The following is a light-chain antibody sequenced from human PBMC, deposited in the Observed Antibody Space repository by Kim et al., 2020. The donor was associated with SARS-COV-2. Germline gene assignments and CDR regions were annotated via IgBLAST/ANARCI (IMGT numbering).Light chain of an antibody. J-gene: IGLJ2*01. Sequence: VKLTCTLVSGNSSYAIAWHQQQPGKGPRYLMKLNSDGSHSKGDGIPDRFSGSSSGAERYLTISSLQSEDEADYYCQTWGTGIHVVFGGGTQLTVL. CDR2: LNSDGSH. V-gene: IGLV4-69*01. CDR1: SGNSSYA. CDR3: QTWGTGIHVV.